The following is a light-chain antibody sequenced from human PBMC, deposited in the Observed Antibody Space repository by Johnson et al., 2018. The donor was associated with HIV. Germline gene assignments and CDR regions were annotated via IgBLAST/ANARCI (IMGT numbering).Light chain of an antibody. V-gene: IGLV1-51*01. CDR3: GAWDGSLSVYV. J-gene: IGLJ1*01. CDR2: DNN. Sequence: QSVLTQPPSVSAAPGQTVTISCSGSSSNVGSSFVSWYRQVPGTAPKLLIYDNNKRPSGIADRFSCSKSGTSATLAITGLQTGDEADYYCGAWDGSLSVYVFGTGTKVTVL. CDR1: SSNVGSSF.